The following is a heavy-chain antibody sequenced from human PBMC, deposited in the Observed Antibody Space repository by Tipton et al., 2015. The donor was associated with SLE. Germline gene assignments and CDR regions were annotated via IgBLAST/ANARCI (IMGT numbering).Heavy chain of an antibody. CDR1: GFTFSSFW. Sequence: SLRLSCAASGFTFSSFWMHWVRQTPGKGLVWVSRMNLDGSITTYADSVKGRSTISRDNARNTLFLQMNSLRVEDTAVYYCVRGYIDSSGSFAGEHWGQGTLVTVSS. V-gene: IGHV3-74*01. CDR2: MNLDGSIT. J-gene: IGHJ1*01. D-gene: IGHD3-22*01. CDR3: VRGYIDSSGSFAGEH.